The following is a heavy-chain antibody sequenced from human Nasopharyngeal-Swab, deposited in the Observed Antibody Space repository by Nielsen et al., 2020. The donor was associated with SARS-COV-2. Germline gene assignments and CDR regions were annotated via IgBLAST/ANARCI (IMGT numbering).Heavy chain of an antibody. CDR3: ARNSSSRYYYYGMDV. Sequence: ASVKVSCKASGYTFTSYGISWVRQAPGQGLEWMGRINPNSGGTNYAQKFQGRVTMTRDTSISTAYMELSRLRSEDTAVYYCARNSSSRYYYYGMDVWGQGTTVTVSS. J-gene: IGHJ6*02. CDR2: INPNSGGT. CDR1: GYTFTSYG. D-gene: IGHD6-6*01. V-gene: IGHV1-2*06.